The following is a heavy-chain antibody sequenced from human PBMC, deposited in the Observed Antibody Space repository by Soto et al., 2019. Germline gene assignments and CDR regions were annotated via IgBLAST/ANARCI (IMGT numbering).Heavy chain of an antibody. V-gene: IGHV5-10-1*01. CDR1: GYSFTSYW. CDR2: IDPSDSYT. D-gene: IGHD3-22*01. Sequence: GESLKISCKGSGYSFTSYWISWVRQMPGKGLEWMGRIDPSDSYTNYSPSFQGHVTISADKSISTAYLQWSSLKASDTAMYYCARLGYYDSSGYYEENDAFDIWGQGTMVTVSS. J-gene: IGHJ3*02. CDR3: ARLGYYDSSGYYEENDAFDI.